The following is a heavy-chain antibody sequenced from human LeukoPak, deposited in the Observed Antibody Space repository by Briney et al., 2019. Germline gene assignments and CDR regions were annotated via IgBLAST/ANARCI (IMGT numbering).Heavy chain of an antibody. CDR2: ISYSGSTT. J-gene: IGHJ4*02. CDR3: VRRTSGSYSDY. Sequence: PSETQSLTCAVSGGSISSSSVYWGWIRQPPGKGLEWIATISYSGSTTSYNPSLKSRVTISVGTSKNQFSLKLNSVTAADTAVYYCVRRTSGSYSDYWGQGTLVTVSS. V-gene: IGHV4-39*01. CDR1: GGSISSSSVY. D-gene: IGHD1-26*01.